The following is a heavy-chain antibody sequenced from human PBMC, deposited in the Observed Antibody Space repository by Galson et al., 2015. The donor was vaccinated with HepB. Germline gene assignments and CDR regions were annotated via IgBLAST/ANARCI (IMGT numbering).Heavy chain of an antibody. V-gene: IGHV3-21*01. J-gene: IGHJ6*02. Sequence: SLRLSCAASGLTFSSYSMNWVRQAPGKGLEWVPFISSSSYIYYADSVKGRFTISRDNAKNSLYLQMNSLRAEDTAVYYCARGGSGYYPDDYYYYGMDVWGQGTTVTVSS. CDR1: GLTFSSYS. D-gene: IGHD3-22*01. CDR3: ARGGSGYYPDDYYYYGMDV. CDR2: ISSSSYI.